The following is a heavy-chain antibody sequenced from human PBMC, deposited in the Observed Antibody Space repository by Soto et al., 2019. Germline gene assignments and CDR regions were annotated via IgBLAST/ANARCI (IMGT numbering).Heavy chain of an antibody. CDR3: GKERDSHSISWQGSDD. Sequence: EVQLVESGGGVVQPGGSLRLSCAASGFTFSAYDMHWVRQAPGKGLEWVSAISVSGATFYSDSVKGRYIISRDNAKNTLYLRVHSLRAEDTAVYYWGKERDSHSISWQGSDDWGQGTLVTVSS. J-gene: IGHJ4*02. D-gene: IGHD3-3*02. CDR2: ISVSGAT. CDR1: GFTFSAYD. V-gene: IGHV3-13*01.